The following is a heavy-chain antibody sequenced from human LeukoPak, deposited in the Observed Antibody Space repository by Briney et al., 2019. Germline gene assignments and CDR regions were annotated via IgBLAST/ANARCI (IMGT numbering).Heavy chain of an antibody. V-gene: IGHV1-58*01. D-gene: IGHD2-15*01. CDR2: IVVGSGNT. CDR3: AADPLAADAFDI. J-gene: IGHJ3*02. CDR1: GFTYTSSA. Sequence: SVKVSCKASGFTYTSSAVQWVRQVRGQRLEWIGWIVVGSGNTNYAQKFQERVTITRDMSTSTAYMELSSLRSEDTAVYYCAADPLAADAFDIWGQGTMVTVSS.